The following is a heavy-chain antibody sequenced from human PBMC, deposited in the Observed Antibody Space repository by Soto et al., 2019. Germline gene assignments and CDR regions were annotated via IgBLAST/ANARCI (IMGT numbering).Heavy chain of an antibody. CDR1: GFTFSSYS. Sequence: PGGSLRLSCAASGFTFSSYSMNLVRQAPGKGLEWVSSISSSSSYIYYADSVKGRFTISRDNGKNSLYPQMNSLRAEETAVYYCARELARAGYYYYGMDVWGQGTTVTVSS. D-gene: IGHD6-6*01. CDR3: ARELARAGYYYYGMDV. CDR2: ISSSSSYI. V-gene: IGHV3-21*01. J-gene: IGHJ6*02.